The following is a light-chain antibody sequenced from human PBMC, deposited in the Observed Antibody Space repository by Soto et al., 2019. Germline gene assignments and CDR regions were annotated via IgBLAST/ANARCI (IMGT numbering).Light chain of an antibody. Sequence: QSALTQPPSASGTPGQRVTISCSGSSSNIGTNTVNWYLQLPGTAPKLLMYNNNQRPSGVPERFSGSKSGTSASLAIGGLQSEDEADYYCAAWDDSLDGLYVFGSGTKVTVL. CDR3: AAWDDSLDGLYV. V-gene: IGLV1-44*01. CDR2: NNN. CDR1: SSNIGTNT. J-gene: IGLJ1*01.